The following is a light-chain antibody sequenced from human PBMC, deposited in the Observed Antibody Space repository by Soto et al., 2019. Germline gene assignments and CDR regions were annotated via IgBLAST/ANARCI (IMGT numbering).Light chain of an antibody. CDR1: QSISSN. Sequence: EIVMTQSPATLSVSPGERATLSCRASQSISSNLAWYQQKPGQAPRLLSYGASTRATGIPATFSGSGSGTEFTLTISSLQSEDFAVYYCQQYNNWPFTFGPGTKLDIK. CDR3: QQYNNWPFT. CDR2: GAS. J-gene: IGKJ3*01. V-gene: IGKV3-15*01.